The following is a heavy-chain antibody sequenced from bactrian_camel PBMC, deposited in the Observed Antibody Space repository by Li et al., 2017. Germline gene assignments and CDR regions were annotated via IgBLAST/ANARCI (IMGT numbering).Heavy chain of an antibody. D-gene: IGHD4*01. J-gene: IGHJ4*01. CDR3: NALSIIAPYNY. CDR2: ISWNGDNL. CDR1: DFSFDGVV. Sequence: HVQLVESGGGLVQPGGSLRLSCTASDFSFDGVVMAWFRQAPGKEHGGVSCISWNGDNLYYIDSVKGRFTISRDNGKSTLYLQLNSLKTEDTAMYYCNALSIIAPYNYWGQGTQVTVS. V-gene: IGHV3S60*01.